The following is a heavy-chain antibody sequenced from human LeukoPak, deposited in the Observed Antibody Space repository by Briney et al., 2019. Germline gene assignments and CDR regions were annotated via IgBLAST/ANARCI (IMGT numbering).Heavy chain of an antibody. V-gene: IGHV1-69*01. J-gene: IGHJ5*02. CDR1: GGTFSSYA. CDR3: AIQRIVQNWFDP. Sequence: SVKVSCKASGGTFSSYAISWVRQAPGQGPEWMGGIIPIFGTANYAQKFQGRVTITADESTSTAYMELSSLRSEDTAVYYCAIQRIVQNWFDPWGQGTLVTVSS. CDR2: IIPIFGTA. D-gene: IGHD2/OR15-2a*01.